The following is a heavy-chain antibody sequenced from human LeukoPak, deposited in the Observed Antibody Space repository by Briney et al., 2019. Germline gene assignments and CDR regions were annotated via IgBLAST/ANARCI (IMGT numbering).Heavy chain of an antibody. Sequence: GGSLRLSCAASGFTFSRYWMHWVRQAPGKGLVWVSRIKSDGGSTTYADSVKGRFTISRDNAENTLYLQMNSLRVEDTAVYYCARDVGSGWYHFDNWGQGTLVTVSS. D-gene: IGHD6-19*01. CDR3: ARDVGSGWYHFDN. CDR2: IKSDGGST. CDR1: GFTFSRYW. J-gene: IGHJ4*02. V-gene: IGHV3-74*01.